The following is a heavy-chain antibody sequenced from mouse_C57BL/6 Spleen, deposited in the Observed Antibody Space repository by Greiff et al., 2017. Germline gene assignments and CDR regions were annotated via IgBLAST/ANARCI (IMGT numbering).Heavy chain of an antibody. D-gene: IGHD2-14*01. Sequence: QVQLQQPGTELVKPGASVKLSCKASGYTFTSYWMHWVKQRPGQGLEWIGNINPSNGGTNYNEKFKSKATLTVDKSYSTAYMQLISLTSEVSAVYYCEREGVPRPYYAMDYWGQGTSVTVSS. CDR2: INPSNGGT. CDR3: EREGVPRPYYAMDY. CDR1: GYTFTSYW. V-gene: IGHV1-53*01. J-gene: IGHJ4*01.